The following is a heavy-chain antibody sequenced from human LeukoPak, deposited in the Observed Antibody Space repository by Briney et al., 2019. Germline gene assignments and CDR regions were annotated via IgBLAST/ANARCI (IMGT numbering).Heavy chain of an antibody. CDR1: GGTFSSYA. CDR3: ARDWFGGSYDYVWGSYTLGN. J-gene: IGHJ4*02. Sequence: SVKVSCKASGGTFSSYAISWVRQAPGQGLEWMGGIIPIFGTANYAQKFQGRVTITADESTSPAYMELGSLRSEDTAVYYCARDWFGGSYDYVWGSYTLGNWGQGTLVTVSS. CDR2: IIPIFGTA. D-gene: IGHD3-16*01. V-gene: IGHV1-69*01.